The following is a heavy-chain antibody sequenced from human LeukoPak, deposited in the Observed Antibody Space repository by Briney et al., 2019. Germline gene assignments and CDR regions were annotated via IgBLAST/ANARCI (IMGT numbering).Heavy chain of an antibody. CDR1: GGSISSGDYY. Sequence: SETLSLTCTVSGGSISSGDYYWSWIRQPPGKGLEWIGYIYYSGSTNYNPSLKSRVTISVDTSKNQFSLKLSSVTAADTAVYYCARRAAMVRPVDYWGQGTLVTVSS. CDR3: ARRAAMVRPVDY. D-gene: IGHD5-18*01. CDR2: IYYSGST. V-gene: IGHV4-30-4*01. J-gene: IGHJ4*02.